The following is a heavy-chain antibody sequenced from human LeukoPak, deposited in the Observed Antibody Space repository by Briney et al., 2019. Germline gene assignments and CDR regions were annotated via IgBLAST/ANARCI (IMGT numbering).Heavy chain of an antibody. J-gene: IGHJ4*02. CDR2: IYQSGST. CDR3: ARVLSSWVDY. CDR1: SYSISSGYY. D-gene: IGHD6-13*01. Sequence: PSEALSLTCAVSSYSISSGYYWGWIRQPPGKGLEWIGSIYQSGSTYYNPSLKRPVTKSVDTSKNHLSLKLSSATAADTAVYYWARVLSSWVDYWGQGTLVTVSS. V-gene: IGHV4-38-2*01.